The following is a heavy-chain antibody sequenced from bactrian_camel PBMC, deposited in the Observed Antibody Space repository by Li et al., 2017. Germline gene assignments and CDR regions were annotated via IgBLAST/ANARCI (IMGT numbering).Heavy chain of an antibody. CDR2: ITRIHGGT. D-gene: IGHD3*01. CDR1: GNFNRMNC. V-gene: IGHV3S63*01. Sequence: VESGGGLVQAGGSLNLSCAATGNFNRMNCMGWFRQIPGKEREGVASITRIHGGTAYANSVKGRFIISRDNIKSMWYLQMNILKPEDTGMYYCAAVMGCSLAPWLRDPGQKEGPISWGQGTQVTVS. CDR3: AAVMGCSLAPWLRDPGQKEGPIS. J-gene: IGHJ4*01.